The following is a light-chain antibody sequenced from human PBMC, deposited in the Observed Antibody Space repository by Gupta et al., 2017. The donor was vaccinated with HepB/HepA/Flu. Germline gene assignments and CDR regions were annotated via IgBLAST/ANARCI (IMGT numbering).Light chain of an antibody. CDR3: QQYDAGPCT. J-gene: IGKJ2*02. V-gene: IGKV4-1*01. Sequence: DIVMTQSPDSMAVSLGERATINCKSSQRDFGSFGFPNYLAWYQQKPGQRPKLLISWGSTRESGVPDRFSGSGSGTDFTLTISGRQAEDVAVYYCQQYDAGPCTFGQGTKLEIK. CDR2: WGS. CDR1: QRDFGSFGFPNY.